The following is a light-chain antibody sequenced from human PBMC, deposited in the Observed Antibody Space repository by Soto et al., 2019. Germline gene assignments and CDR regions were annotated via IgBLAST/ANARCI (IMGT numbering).Light chain of an antibody. CDR2: DNN. Sequence: QSVLTQPPSMSAAPGQTGTISCSGSDFNIGNNYVSWYQQVPGTAPKLLISDNNKRPSGIPDRFTGSKSVTSATLDITGLQTGDEADYYCETWDFSLNTVVFGGGTKLTVL. J-gene: IGLJ3*02. CDR3: ETWDFSLNTVV. CDR1: DFNIGNNY. V-gene: IGLV1-51*01.